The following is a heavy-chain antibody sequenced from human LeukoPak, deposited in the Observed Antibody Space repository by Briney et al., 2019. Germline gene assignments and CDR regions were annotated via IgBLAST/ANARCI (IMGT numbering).Heavy chain of an antibody. CDR3: ARLNGVSIFGVGYYGMDV. D-gene: IGHD3-3*01. J-gene: IGHJ6*02. V-gene: IGHV5-51*01. CDR1: GYRFTSHW. Sequence: GVSLKISCKSSGYRFTSHWIGWVRQLPGKGLEWMGIIYPGDSDTRYSPSFQGHVTISADKSISTAYLQWSSLKASDTAMYYCARLNGVSIFGVGYYGMDVWGQGTTVTVSS. CDR2: IYPGDSDT.